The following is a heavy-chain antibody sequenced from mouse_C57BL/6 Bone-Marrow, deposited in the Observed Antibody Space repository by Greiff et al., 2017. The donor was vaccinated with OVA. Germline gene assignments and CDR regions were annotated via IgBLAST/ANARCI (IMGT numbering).Heavy chain of an antibody. V-gene: IGHV1-55*01. Sequence: QVQLQQPGAELVKPGASVKMSCKASGYTFTSYWITWVKQRPGQGLEWIGDIYPGSGRTNYNEKFKSKATLTVDTSSSTAYMQLSSLTSEDSAVYYCARPGITTVEGDFAMDYWGQGTSVTVSS. CDR2: IYPGSGRT. D-gene: IGHD1-1*01. J-gene: IGHJ4*01. CDR3: ARPGITTVEGDFAMDY. CDR1: GYTFTSYW.